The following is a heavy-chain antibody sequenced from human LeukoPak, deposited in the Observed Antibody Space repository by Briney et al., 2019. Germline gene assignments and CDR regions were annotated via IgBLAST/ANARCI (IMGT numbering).Heavy chain of an antibody. Sequence: NPSETLSLTCTVSGGSISTDASYWAWIRQPPGKGLEWIGSIYYSGSTYYRSSLKSRVTLSVDTSKNQFSLKMTSVTAADTAVFYCARLFSRGWEYHFGLDVWGQGTTVTVS. CDR2: IYYSGST. D-gene: IGHD6-19*01. V-gene: IGHV4-39*01. J-gene: IGHJ6*02. CDR3: ARLFSRGWEYHFGLDV. CDR1: GGSISTDASY.